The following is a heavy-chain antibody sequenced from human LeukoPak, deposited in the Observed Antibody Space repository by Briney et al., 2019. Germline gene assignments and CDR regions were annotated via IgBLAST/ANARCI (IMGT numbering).Heavy chain of an antibody. Sequence: PGGSLRLSCAASGFTVNSEYMYWVRQAPGRGLECVSLIYADGRTFYADSVKGRFTISRDNSRNTLDLQMDSLRAEDTAVYFCVRSVLSWGQGTRVTVSS. CDR2: IYADGRT. D-gene: IGHD4/OR15-4a*01. V-gene: IGHV3-66*01. J-gene: IGHJ5*02. CDR3: VRSVLS. CDR1: GFTVNSEY.